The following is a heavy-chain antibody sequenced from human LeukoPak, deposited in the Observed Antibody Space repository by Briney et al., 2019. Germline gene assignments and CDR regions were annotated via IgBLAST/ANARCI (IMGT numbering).Heavy chain of an antibody. V-gene: IGHV2-5*02. CDR1: GFSLSTSAVG. D-gene: IGHD2/OR15-2a*01. Sequence: SGPTLVNPTQTLTLTCTFSGFSLSTSAVGVGWIRQPPGKALEWLALIYWDDDKRYTPSLKSRLTRTKDTSKNQVVLAMSNLDPVDTATYYCAHRNPQSMAYYFDYWGQGTLVTVSS. J-gene: IGHJ4*02. CDR3: AHRNPQSMAYYFDY. CDR2: IYWDDDK.